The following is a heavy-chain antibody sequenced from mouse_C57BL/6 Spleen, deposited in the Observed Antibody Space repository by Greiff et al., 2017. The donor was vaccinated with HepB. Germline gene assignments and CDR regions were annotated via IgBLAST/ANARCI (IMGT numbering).Heavy chain of an antibody. Sequence: QVQLQQSGAELVRPGSSVKLSCKASGYTFTSYWMHWVKQRPIQGLEWIGNIDPSDSETHYNQKFKDKATLTVDKSSSTAYMQLSSLTSEDSAVYYCARVGGTEYFDVWGTGTTVTVSS. CDR1: GYTFTSYW. CDR3: ARVGGTEYFDV. V-gene: IGHV1-52*01. CDR2: IDPSDSET. J-gene: IGHJ1*03. D-gene: IGHD4-1*01.